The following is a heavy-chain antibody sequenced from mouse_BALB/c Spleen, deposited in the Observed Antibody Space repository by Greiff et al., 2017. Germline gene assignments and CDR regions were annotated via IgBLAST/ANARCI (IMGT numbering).Heavy chain of an antibody. V-gene: IGHV1S81*02. J-gene: IGHJ4*01. CDR2: INPSNGGT. CDR3: TRDGSSYYYAMDY. Sequence: VQLKQSGAELVKPGASVKLSCKASGYTFTSYYMYWVKQRPGQGLEWIGEINPSNGGTNFNEKFKSKATLTVDKSSSTAYMQLSSLSSEDSAVYYCTRDGSSYYYAMDYWGQGTSVTVSS. D-gene: IGHD1-1*01. CDR1: GYTFTSYY.